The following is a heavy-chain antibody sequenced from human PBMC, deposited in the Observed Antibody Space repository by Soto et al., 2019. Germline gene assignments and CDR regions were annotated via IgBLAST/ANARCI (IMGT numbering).Heavy chain of an antibody. CDR1: GFTFSSYA. V-gene: IGHV3-23*01. CDR2: ISGSGGST. J-gene: IGHJ4*02. CDR3: ARGWGSGWLEFFDS. Sequence: GGSLRLSCAASGFTFSSYAMSWVRQAPGKGLEWVSAISGSGGSTYYADSVKGRFTISRDNSKNTLYLQMNSLRAEDTAVYYCARGWGSGWLEFFDSWGQGALVTVSS. D-gene: IGHD6-19*01.